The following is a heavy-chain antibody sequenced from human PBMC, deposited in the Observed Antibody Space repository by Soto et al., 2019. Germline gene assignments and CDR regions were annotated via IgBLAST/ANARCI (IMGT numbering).Heavy chain of an antibody. D-gene: IGHD6-13*01. Sequence: PSETLSLTCTVSGGSISSYYWSWIRQPAGKGLEWIGRIYTSGSTNYNPSLKSRVTMSVDTSKNQFSLKLSSVTAADTAVYYCARVAQQQLDPYYYYGMDVWGQGTTVTVSS. CDR1: GGSISSYY. V-gene: IGHV4-4*07. CDR2: IYTSGST. J-gene: IGHJ6*02. CDR3: ARVAQQQLDPYYYYGMDV.